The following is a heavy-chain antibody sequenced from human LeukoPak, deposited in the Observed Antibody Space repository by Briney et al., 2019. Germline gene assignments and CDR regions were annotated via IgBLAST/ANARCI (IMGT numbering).Heavy chain of an antibody. V-gene: IGHV3-30*02. J-gene: IGHJ4*02. CDR3: ARDLRWCPMG. CDR1: GFTFSSYG. D-gene: IGHD4-23*01. Sequence: GGSLRLSCAASGFTFSSYGMHWVRQAPGKGLEWVAFIRFDGNNKYYADSVKGRFTISRDNSKNTLYLQMNSLRAEDTAVYYCARDLRWCPMGWGQGTLVTVSS. CDR2: IRFDGNNK.